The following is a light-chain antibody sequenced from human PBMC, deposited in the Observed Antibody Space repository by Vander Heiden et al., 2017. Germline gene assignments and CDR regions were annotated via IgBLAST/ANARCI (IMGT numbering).Light chain of an antibody. CDR2: FDD. CDR1: APNIGDNV. J-gene: IGLJ2*01. Sequence: QSVLTQPPSVSEAPGQRVTMSCSGTAPNIGDNVVNWYQRLPGKAPTLLIYFDDLLASGVSDRFSGSRSGTTASLAISGLQSEDEADYYCASWDDSLNGVVFGGGTRLTVL. CDR3: ASWDDSLNGVV. V-gene: IGLV1-36*01.